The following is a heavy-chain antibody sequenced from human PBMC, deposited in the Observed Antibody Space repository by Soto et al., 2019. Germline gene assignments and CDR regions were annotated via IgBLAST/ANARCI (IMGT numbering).Heavy chain of an antibody. V-gene: IGHV4-31*03. CDR2: IYYSGST. CDR3: ARDLHYWDSSGPNDAFDI. Sequence: SETLSLTCTVSGGSISSGGYYWSWIRQHPGKGLEWIGYIYYSGSTYYNPSLKSRVTISVDTSKNQFSLKLSSVTAADTAVYYCARDLHYWDSSGPNDAFDIWGQGTMVTVSS. J-gene: IGHJ3*02. D-gene: IGHD3-22*01. CDR1: GGSISSGGYY.